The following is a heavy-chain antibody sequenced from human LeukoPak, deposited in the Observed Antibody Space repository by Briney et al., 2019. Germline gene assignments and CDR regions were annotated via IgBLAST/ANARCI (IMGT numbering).Heavy chain of an antibody. D-gene: IGHD3-10*02. Sequence: AGGSLRLSCAASGFTFSSYEMNWVRQAPGKGLEWVSYIRSGDSNIYYADSVKGRFTISRDNAKNTLYLQMKSLRAEDTAVYYCADLCITIIGGVWGKGTTVTISS. V-gene: IGHV3-48*03. CDR1: GFTFSSYE. CDR3: ADLCITIIGGV. CDR2: IRSGDSNI. J-gene: IGHJ6*04.